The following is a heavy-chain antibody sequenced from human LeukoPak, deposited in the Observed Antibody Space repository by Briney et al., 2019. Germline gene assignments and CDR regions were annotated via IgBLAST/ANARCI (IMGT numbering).Heavy chain of an antibody. Sequence: PGGSLRLSCAASGFTFSSYEMNWVRQAPGKGLEWVSYISGSGSTIYYADSVKGRFTISRDNAKNSLYLQMNSLRAEDTAVYYCARVLGDYGSGSYYNVLGYWGQGTLVTVSS. V-gene: IGHV3-48*03. CDR2: ISGSGSTI. CDR1: GFTFSSYE. CDR3: ARVLGDYGSGSYYNVLGY. J-gene: IGHJ4*02. D-gene: IGHD3-10*01.